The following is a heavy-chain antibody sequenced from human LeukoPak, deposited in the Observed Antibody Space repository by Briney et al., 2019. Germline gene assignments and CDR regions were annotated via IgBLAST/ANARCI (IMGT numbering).Heavy chain of an antibody. CDR1: ASTFSNYW. V-gene: IGHV3-74*01. D-gene: IGHD1-26*01. J-gene: IGHJ3*02. CDR2: INPDGSRT. CDR3: SWDHTGKEDI. Sequence: GGSLRLSCVVSASTFSNYWMHWVRQAPGKGLAWVSRINPDGSRTNYADSVAGRFTISRDNAKNTLYLQMNSLRVEDTAVYYCSWDHTGKEDIWGQGTMVSVSS.